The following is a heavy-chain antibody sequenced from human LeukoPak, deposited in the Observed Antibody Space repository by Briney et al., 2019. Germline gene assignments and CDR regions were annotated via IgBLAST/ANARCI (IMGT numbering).Heavy chain of an antibody. CDR2: ISSTTSYI. CDR3: ARSLTAAAGNLGY. D-gene: IGHD6-13*01. V-gene: IGHV3-21*01. Sequence: GGSLRLSCAASGFTFSSYSMNWVRQAPGKGLAWVSSISSTTSYINYADSVRGRFTISRDNAKNSLYLQVNSLRAEDTAVYYCARSLTAAAGNLGYWGQGTLITVSS. J-gene: IGHJ4*02. CDR1: GFTFSSYS.